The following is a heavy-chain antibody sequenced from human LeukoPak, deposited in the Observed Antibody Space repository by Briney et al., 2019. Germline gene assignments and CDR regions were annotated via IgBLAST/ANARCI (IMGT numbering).Heavy chain of an antibody. CDR3: AREFTEVAVGIDP. CDR2: INPSGGST. Sequence: ASVTVSCKASGYTFTSYYMHWVRQAPGQGLEWMGIINPSGGSTSYAQKFQGRVTMTRDTSTSTVYMELSSLRSEDTAVYYCAREFTEVAVGIDPWGQGTLVTVSS. D-gene: IGHD6-19*01. V-gene: IGHV1-46*01. CDR1: GYTFTSYY. J-gene: IGHJ5*02.